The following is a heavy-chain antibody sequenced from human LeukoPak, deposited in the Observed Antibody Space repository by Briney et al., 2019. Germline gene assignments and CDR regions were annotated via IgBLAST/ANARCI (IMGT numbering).Heavy chain of an antibody. CDR3: ARDGADNSGYYFGSL. CDR2: IYSGGSP. D-gene: IGHD3-22*01. J-gene: IGHJ3*01. CDR1: GFTVRSSY. Sequence: PGGSLRLACAASGFTVRSSYMSWVRQAPGKGLEWVSVIYSGGSPDYADSAKGRFTISTDNSKSTLYLQMNSLRVEDTAVYYCARDGADNSGYYFGSLWGQGTVVTVSS. V-gene: IGHV3-53*01.